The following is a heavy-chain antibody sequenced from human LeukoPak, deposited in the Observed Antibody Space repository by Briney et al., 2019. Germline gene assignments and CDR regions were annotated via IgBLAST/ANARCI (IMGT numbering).Heavy chain of an antibody. D-gene: IGHD1-26*01. CDR2: IYHSGST. J-gene: IGHJ4*02. CDR1: GGSFSGYY. Sequence: SETLSLTCSVHGGSFSGYYWSWIRQPPGKGLEWIGEIYHSGSTKYNPILQSRVTISVDTSKNQFSLKLSSVTAADTAVYYCGCRRERHYYFDYWGQGTLVTVSS. CDR3: GCRRERHYYFDY. V-gene: IGHV4-34*01.